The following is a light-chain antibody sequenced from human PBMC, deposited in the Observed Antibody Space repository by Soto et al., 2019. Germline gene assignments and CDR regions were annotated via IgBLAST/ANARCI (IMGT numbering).Light chain of an antibody. V-gene: IGLV4-69*01. Sequence: QLVLTQSPSASASLGASVKLTCTLSSGHSSYAIAWHQEQPEKGPRYLMKLNSDGSHAKGDGIPDRFSGSSSGAERYLTISSLQSEYEADYYCQTWGSGIQVFGGGTQLTVL. CDR3: QTWGSGIQV. CDR2: LNSDGSH. J-gene: IGLJ2*01. CDR1: SGHSSYA.